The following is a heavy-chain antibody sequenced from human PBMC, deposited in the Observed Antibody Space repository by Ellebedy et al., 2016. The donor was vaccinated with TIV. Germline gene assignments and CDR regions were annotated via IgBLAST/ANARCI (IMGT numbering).Heavy chain of an antibody. D-gene: IGHD2-2*01. CDR2: TYYRSKWYS. V-gene: IGHV6-1*01. CDR3: ARGYCSSTICYLYYGMDI. Sequence: SQTLSLTCGISGDSVSNNSAAWNWIRQSPSRGLEWLGRTYYRSKWYSDYAVSVESRITISPDTSKNQLSLQLNAVTPEETAVYYCARGYCSSTICYLYYGMDIWGQGTTVTVSS. J-gene: IGHJ6*02. CDR1: GDSVSNNSAA.